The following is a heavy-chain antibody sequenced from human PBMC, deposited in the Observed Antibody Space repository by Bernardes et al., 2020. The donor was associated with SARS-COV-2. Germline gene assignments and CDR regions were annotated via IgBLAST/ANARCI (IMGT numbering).Heavy chain of an antibody. CDR1: GYTFTSYA. Sequence: ASVKVSCKASGYTFTSYAMNWVRQAPGQGLEWMGWINTNTGNPTYAQGFTGRFVFSLDTSVSTAYLQISSLKAEDTAVYYCARRHGLLWFGELPYYYYGMDVWGQGTTVTVSS. CDR2: INTNTGNP. CDR3: ARRHGLLWFGELPYYYYGMDV. V-gene: IGHV7-4-1*02. D-gene: IGHD3-10*01. J-gene: IGHJ6*02.